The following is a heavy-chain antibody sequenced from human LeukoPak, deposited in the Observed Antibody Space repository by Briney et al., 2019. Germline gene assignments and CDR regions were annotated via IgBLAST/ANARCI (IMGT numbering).Heavy chain of an antibody. V-gene: IGHV3-23*01. Sequence: GGSLRLSCAASGFTFRSYAMSWVRQAPGKGLEWVSAIIGSGGSTYYADSVKGRFTISRDSSKNTLYLQMNSLRAEDTALYYCAKGMSDIVAGYADAFDSWGQGTMVTVSS. CDR2: IIGSGGST. CDR3: AKGMSDIVAGYADAFDS. J-gene: IGHJ3*02. CDR1: GFTFRSYA. D-gene: IGHD3-9*01.